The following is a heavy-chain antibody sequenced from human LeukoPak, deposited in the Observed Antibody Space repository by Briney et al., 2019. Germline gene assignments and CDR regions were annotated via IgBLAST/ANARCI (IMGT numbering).Heavy chain of an antibody. V-gene: IGHV4-34*01. CDR2: INHSGST. CDR3: ARGMVACTNGVCYTRDAFDI. D-gene: IGHD2-8*01. J-gene: IGHJ3*02. CDR1: GGSFSGYY. Sequence: PSETLCLTCAVYGGSFSGYYWSWIRQPPGKGLEWIGEINHSGSTNYNPSLKSRVTISVDTSKNQFSLKLSSVTAADTAVYYCARGMVACTNGVCYTRDAFDIWGQGTMVTVSS.